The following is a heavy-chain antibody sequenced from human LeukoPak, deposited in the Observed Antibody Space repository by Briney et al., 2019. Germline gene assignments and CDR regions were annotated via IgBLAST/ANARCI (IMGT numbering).Heavy chain of an antibody. J-gene: IGHJ4*02. CDR2: IIPILGIA. Sequence: SVKVSCKASGGTFSSYTISWVRQAPGQGLEWMGRIIPILGIANYAQRFQGRVTITADKSTSTAHMELSSLRSEDTAVYYCARMDRELFDYWGQGTLVTVSS. CDR3: ARMDRELFDY. V-gene: IGHV1-69*02. D-gene: IGHD1-26*01. CDR1: GGTFSSYT.